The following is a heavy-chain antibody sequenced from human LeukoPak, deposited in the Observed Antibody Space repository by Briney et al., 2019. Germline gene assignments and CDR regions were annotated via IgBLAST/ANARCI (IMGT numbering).Heavy chain of an antibody. CDR1: GFTFSSYG. V-gene: IGHV3-23*01. Sequence: GGTLRLSCAASGFTFSSYGMSWVRQAPGKGLEWVSAISGSGGSTYCADSVKGRFTISRDNSKNTLYLQMNSLRAEDTAVYYCAKGRRLGSAFDIWGQGTMVTVSS. J-gene: IGHJ3*02. CDR3: AKGRRLGSAFDI. CDR2: ISGSGGST. D-gene: IGHD7-27*01.